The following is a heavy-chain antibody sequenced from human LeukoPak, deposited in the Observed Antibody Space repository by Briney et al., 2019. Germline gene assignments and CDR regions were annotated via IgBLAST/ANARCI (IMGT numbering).Heavy chain of an antibody. CDR1: GFTFSSYG. V-gene: IGHV3-30*03. CDR3: VRQAQEDL. J-gene: IGHJ5*02. D-gene: IGHD6-25*01. CDR2: ISWDGSDD. Sequence: GGSLRLSCAASGFTFSSYGMHWFRQAPGKGLEWVAVISWDGSDDHYADSVRGRFTISRNNSNNTLYLQMNSLRVDDSAMYYCVRQAQEDLWGQGTPVTVSA.